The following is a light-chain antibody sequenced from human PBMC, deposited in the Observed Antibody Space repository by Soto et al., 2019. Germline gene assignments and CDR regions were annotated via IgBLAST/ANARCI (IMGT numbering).Light chain of an antibody. Sequence: EIVMTQSPVTLSVSPGDRATLSCRASQSVYSNLAWYQQKPGQAPRLLIYGASTRATGIPARFSGSGSGTEFTLTISSLAFEDFAVYYCQQYNKWPLTFGGGTKVEIK. CDR1: QSVYSN. V-gene: IGKV3-15*01. J-gene: IGKJ4*01. CDR2: GAS. CDR3: QQYNKWPLT.